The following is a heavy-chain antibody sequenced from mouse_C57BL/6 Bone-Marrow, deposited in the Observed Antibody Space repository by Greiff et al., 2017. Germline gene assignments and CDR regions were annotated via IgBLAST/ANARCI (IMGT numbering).Heavy chain of an antibody. Sequence: VQLKESGAELVRPGASVKLSCTASGFNIKDDYMHWVKQRPEQGLEWIGWIDPENGDTEYASKFQGKATITADTSSNTAYLQLSSLTSEDTAVYYCRWLLYFDYWGQGTTLTVSS. CDR2: IDPENGDT. CDR3: RWLLYFDY. V-gene: IGHV14-4*01. D-gene: IGHD2-3*01. CDR1: GFNIKDDY. J-gene: IGHJ2*01.